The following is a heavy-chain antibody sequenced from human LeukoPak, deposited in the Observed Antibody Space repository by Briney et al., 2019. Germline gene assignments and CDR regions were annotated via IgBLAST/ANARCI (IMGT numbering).Heavy chain of an antibody. V-gene: IGHV4-61*02. CDR2: IYTSGST. Sequence: PSETLSLTCTVSGGSISSDSSYWSWVRQRAGKGLEWIGRIYTSGSTNYNPSLNNRVTMSVDTSKTQFSLKLSSVTAADTAVYYCAGRIAVAGFDYWGQGTLVTVSS. D-gene: IGHD6-19*01. CDR1: GGSISSDSSY. CDR3: AGRIAVAGFDY. J-gene: IGHJ4*02.